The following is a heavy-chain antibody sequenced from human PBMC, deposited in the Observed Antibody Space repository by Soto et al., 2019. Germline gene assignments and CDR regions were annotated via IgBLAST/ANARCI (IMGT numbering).Heavy chain of an antibody. Sequence: GGSLRPSCEAPGFTFGAFARSWVGRAQGRGLEWVSGISGSSSGTYYTDSVKGRFTISRDNSKNTVYLQMNSLRGEDTAVYYCAKDRSENFWVYYYAMDVWGQGTAVTVSS. J-gene: IGHJ6*02. D-gene: IGHD6-19*01. CDR3: AKDRSENFWVYYYAMDV. V-gene: IGHV3-23*01. CDR1: GFTFGAFA. CDR2: ISGSSSGT.